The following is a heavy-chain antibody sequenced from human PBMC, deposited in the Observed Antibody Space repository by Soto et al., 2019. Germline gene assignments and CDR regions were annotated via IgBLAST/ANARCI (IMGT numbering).Heavy chain of an antibody. J-gene: IGHJ4*02. CDR2: ISYDGSNK. CDR3: ARDGSSGYGDYGRFDY. V-gene: IGHV3-30-3*01. CDR1: GFTFSSYA. Sequence: QVQLVESGGGVVQPGRSLRLSCAASGFTFSSYAMHWVRQAPGKGLEWVAVISYDGSNKYYADSVKGRFTISRDNSKNTLYLQMNSLRAEDTAVYYCARDGSSGYGDYGRFDYWGQGTLVTVSS. D-gene: IGHD4-17*01.